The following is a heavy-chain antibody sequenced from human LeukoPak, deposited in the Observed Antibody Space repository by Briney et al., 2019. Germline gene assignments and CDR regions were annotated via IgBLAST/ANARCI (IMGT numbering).Heavy chain of an antibody. J-gene: IGHJ3*01. CDR2: ISGYVGNT. CDR1: DYTFTIYG. D-gene: IGHD3-22*01. Sequence: GASVTVSCKASDYTFTIYGISWVRQAPGQGLEWMGWISGYVGNTFYAQKFQGRVTMTTDTSTNTAYMELRSLRSDDTAVYYCARDLYYYDSSNYHDVFDVWGQGTMVTVSS. CDR3: ARDLYYYDSSNYHDVFDV. V-gene: IGHV1-18*01.